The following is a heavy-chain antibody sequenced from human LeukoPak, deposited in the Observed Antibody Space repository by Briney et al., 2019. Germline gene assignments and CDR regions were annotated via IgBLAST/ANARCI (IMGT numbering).Heavy chain of an antibody. CDR2: IYSGDDK. CDR1: GFSLSSSGEG. D-gene: IGHD2/OR15-2a*01. Sequence: SGPTLVKPTPTLTLTCTFSGFSLSSSGEGVGWIRQPPGKALEWLARIYSGDDKRYSPSLQSRLTVAWDTSENQVVLTMTNMDPVDTATYYCAHRLHAYGEYDFWGQGILVTVSS. V-gene: IGHV2-5*02. J-gene: IGHJ4*02. CDR3: AHRLHAYGEYDF.